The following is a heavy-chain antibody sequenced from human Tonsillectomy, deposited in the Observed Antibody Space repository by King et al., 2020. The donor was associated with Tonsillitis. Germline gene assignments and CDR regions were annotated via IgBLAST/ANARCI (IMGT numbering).Heavy chain of an antibody. V-gene: IGHV3-15*01. Sequence: VQLVESGGDLANPGGSLRLSCAASGFTFSDAWMSWVRQAPGRGLEWVGRIRRKADGGATDYAAPVQGRFSISRDESTNTLYLQMNSLKTEDTAVYYCATEEFIYGYHAVDTWGQGTMVTVSS. D-gene: IGHD5-18*01. CDR1: GFTFSDAW. CDR3: ATEEFIYGYHAVDT. CDR2: IRRKADGGAT. J-gene: IGHJ3*02.